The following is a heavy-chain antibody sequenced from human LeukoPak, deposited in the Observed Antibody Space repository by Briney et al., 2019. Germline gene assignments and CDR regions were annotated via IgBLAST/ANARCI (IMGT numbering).Heavy chain of an antibody. D-gene: IGHD6-19*01. CDR1: GFTFSSYW. V-gene: IGHV3-7*03. CDR3: ARGTSGYSSGWYTMAFDI. J-gene: IGHJ3*02. Sequence: TGGSLRLSCAASGFTFSSYWMSWVRQAPGKGLEWAANIKQDGSEKYYVDSVKGRFTISRDNAKNSLYLQMNSLRAEDTAVYYCARGTSGYSSGWYTMAFDIWGQGTMVTVSS. CDR2: IKQDGSEK.